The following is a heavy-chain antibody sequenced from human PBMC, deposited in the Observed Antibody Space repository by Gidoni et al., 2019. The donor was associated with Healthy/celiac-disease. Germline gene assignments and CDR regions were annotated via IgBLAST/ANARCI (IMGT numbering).Heavy chain of an antibody. CDR3: AREPLRNGEWELPGGY. CDR1: GYTFTSYY. D-gene: IGHD1-26*01. J-gene: IGHJ4*02. Sequence: QVQLVQSGAEVKKPGASVKVSCKASGYTFTSYYMHWVRQAPGQGLEWMGIINPSGGSTSYAQKFQGRVTMTRDTSTSTVYMELSSLRSEDTAVYYCAREPLRNGEWELPGGYWGQGTLVTVSS. V-gene: IGHV1-46*03. CDR2: INPSGGST.